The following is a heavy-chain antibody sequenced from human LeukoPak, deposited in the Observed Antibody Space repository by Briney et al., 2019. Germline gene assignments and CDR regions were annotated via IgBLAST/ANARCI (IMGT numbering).Heavy chain of an antibody. CDR2: VYYSGST. D-gene: IGHD3-3*01. CDR1: GGSISTYY. Sequence: SETLSLTCTVSGGSISTYYWSWVRQPPGKGLEWIGYVYYSGSTEYNPSLKSRVTMSVDTSRIQFSLKLNSMTAVDTAVYYCARGRDFWSGYSFDYWGQGALVTVSS. V-gene: IGHV4-59*01. CDR3: ARGRDFWSGYSFDY. J-gene: IGHJ4*02.